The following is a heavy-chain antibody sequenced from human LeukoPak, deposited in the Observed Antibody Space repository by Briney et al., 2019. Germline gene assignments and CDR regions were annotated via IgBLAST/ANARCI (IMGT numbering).Heavy chain of an antibody. CDR1: GFTFSSYA. J-gene: IGHJ4*02. Sequence: GGSLRLSCAASGFTFSSYAMNWVRQAPGKGLEWVSAINDGGDYTYYADSVKGRFTISRDNSKNTPYLQMNSLRAEDTAVYYCAKDPPEIYWGQGTLVTVSS. CDR2: INDGGDYT. V-gene: IGHV3-23*01. CDR3: AKDPPEIY.